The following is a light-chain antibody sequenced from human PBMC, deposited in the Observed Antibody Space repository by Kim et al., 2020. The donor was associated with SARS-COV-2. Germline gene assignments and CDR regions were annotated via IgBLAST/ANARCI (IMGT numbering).Light chain of an antibody. J-gene: IGLJ2*01. Sequence: GQSITISCTGTSSDVGGYNYVSWYQQHPGKAPKLMIYDVSHRPSGVSNRFSGSKSGNTASLTISGLQPEDEADYYCSSFTSTSTVVFGGGTQLTVL. CDR3: SSFTSTSTVV. CDR2: DVS. CDR1: SSDVGGYNY. V-gene: IGLV2-14*03.